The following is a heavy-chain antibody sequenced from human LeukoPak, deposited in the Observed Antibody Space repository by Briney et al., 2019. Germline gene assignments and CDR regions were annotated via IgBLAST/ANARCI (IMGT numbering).Heavy chain of an antibody. J-gene: IGHJ5*02. CDR1: GYTFTSYG. D-gene: IGHD6-13*01. CDR2: IIPIFGTA. Sequence: ASVKVSCKASGYTFTSYGISWVRQAPGQGLEWMGWIIPIFGTANYAQKFQGRVTITTDESTSTAYMELSSLRSEDTAVYYCARGAPAAGTRIWFDPWGQGTLVTVSS. V-gene: IGHV1-69*05. CDR3: ARGAPAAGTRIWFDP.